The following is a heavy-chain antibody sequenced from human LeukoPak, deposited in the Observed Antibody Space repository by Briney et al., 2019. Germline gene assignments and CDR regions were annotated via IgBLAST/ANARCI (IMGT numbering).Heavy chain of an antibody. Sequence: SETLSLTCTVSGGSISSSSYYWGWIRQTPGKGLAWIGSIYYTGSTYYNASLKSRVTIFVDTSKNQFSLKLSSVTAADTAVYYCATKLRYYYDSSGYFDYWGQGTLVTVSS. V-gene: IGHV4-39*07. J-gene: IGHJ4*02. D-gene: IGHD3-22*01. CDR2: IYYTGST. CDR3: ATKLRYYYDSSGYFDY. CDR1: GGSISSSSYY.